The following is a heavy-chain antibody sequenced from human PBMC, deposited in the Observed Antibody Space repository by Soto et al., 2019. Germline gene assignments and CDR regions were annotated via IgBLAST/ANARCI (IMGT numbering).Heavy chain of an antibody. Sequence: VKVSCKASGGTFSSYTISWVRQAPGQGLEWMGRIIPILGIANYAQKFQGRVTITADKSTSTAYMELSSLRSEDTAVYYCALSSGDYGAFDIWGQGTMVTVSS. D-gene: IGHD4-17*01. V-gene: IGHV1-69*02. CDR2: IIPILGIA. CDR3: ALSSGDYGAFDI. J-gene: IGHJ3*02. CDR1: GGTFSSYT.